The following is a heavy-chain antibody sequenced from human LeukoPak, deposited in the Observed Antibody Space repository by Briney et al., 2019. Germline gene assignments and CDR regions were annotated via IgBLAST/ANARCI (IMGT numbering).Heavy chain of an antibody. CDR1: GFTFSSYW. V-gene: IGHV3-7*01. D-gene: IGHD5-12*01. CDR2: IKQDGSEK. CDR3: ARDDQGYSGYDWSNRGFDP. Sequence: PGGSLRLSCAASGFTFSSYWMSWVRQAPGKGLEWVANIKQDGSEKYYVDSVKGRFTISRDNAKNSLYLQMNSLRAEDTAVYYCARDDQGYSGYDWSNRGFDPWGQGTLVTVSS. J-gene: IGHJ5*02.